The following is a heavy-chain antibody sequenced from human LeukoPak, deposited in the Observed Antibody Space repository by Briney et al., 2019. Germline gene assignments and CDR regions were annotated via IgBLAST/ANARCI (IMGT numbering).Heavy chain of an antibody. CDR2: INPSGGST. CDR3: ARGYCSGGGCSVLDAFDG. Sequence: ASVKVCCKTSGYTFTNYYIHWVRRAPGQGLEWMGKINPSGGSTSYPQKFQGRVTMTRDTSTTTVYMELSTLRSEDTAIYYCARGYCSGGGCSVLDAFDGWGPGTMVTVSS. D-gene: IGHD2-15*01. CDR1: GYTFTNYY. J-gene: IGHJ3*01. V-gene: IGHV1-46*01.